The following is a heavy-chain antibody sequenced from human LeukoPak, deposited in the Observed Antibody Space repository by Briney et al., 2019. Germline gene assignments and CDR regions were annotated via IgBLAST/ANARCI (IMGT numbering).Heavy chain of an antibody. CDR2: IYYSGST. D-gene: IGHD1-14*01. CDR3: ARHGSLGSPFVY. J-gene: IGHJ4*02. V-gene: IGHV4-39*01. CDR1: GGSISSSSYY. Sequence: SETLSPTCTVSGGSISSSSYYWGWIRQSPGKGLEWVGSIYYSGSTYYNPSLRSRVSISVDSSKNHFSLKLSSVTAADTAVYYCARHGSLGSPFVYWGQGTLVTVSS.